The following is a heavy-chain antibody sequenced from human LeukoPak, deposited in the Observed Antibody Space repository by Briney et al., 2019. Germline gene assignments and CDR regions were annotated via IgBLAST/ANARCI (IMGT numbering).Heavy chain of an antibody. Sequence: SETLSLTCTVSGGSISSSSYYWSWIRQPPGKGLEWIGYIYYSGSTNYNPSLKSRVTISVDTSKNQFSLKLSSVTAADTAVYYCARGRSIGYSYGSFDYWGQGTLVTVSS. J-gene: IGHJ4*02. D-gene: IGHD5-18*01. CDR3: ARGRSIGYSYGSFDY. CDR2: IYYSGST. V-gene: IGHV4-61*01. CDR1: GGSISSSSYY.